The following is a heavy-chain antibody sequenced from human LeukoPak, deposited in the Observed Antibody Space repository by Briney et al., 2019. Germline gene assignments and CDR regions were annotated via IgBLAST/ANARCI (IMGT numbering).Heavy chain of an antibody. J-gene: IGHJ4*02. Sequence: SETLSLTCTVSGDSISSSNCYWGWIRQPPGKGLEWIGSIYFSGGTYYNASLKSRVTISVDMSKNQFSLRLSSVTAADTAVYYCARDLFVDGSEYWGQGTLVTVSS. CDR1: GDSISSSNCY. D-gene: IGHD5-24*01. V-gene: IGHV4-39*07. CDR2: IYFSGGT. CDR3: ARDLFVDGSEY.